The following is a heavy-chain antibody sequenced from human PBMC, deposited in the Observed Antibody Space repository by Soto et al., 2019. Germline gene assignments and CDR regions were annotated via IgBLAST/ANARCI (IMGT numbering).Heavy chain of an antibody. CDR1: GFTFSSYA. Sequence: GGSLRLSCAASGFTFSSYAMSWVRQAPGKGLEWVSAISGSGGSTYYADSVKGRFTISRDNSKNTLYLQMNSLRAEDTAVYYCAKTSYPAAENYYYYYGMDVWGQGTTVTVSS. J-gene: IGHJ6*02. CDR2: ISGSGGST. CDR3: AKTSYPAAENYYYYYGMDV. V-gene: IGHV3-23*01. D-gene: IGHD2-15*01.